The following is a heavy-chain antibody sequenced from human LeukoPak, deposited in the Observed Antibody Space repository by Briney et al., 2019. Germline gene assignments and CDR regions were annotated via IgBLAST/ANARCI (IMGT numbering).Heavy chain of an antibody. D-gene: IGHD3-16*01. Sequence: GGSLRLSCAASGFTFSSYAMHWVRQAPGKGLEYVSAISSNGGSTYYANSVKGRFTISRDNSKNTLYLQMGSLRAEDMAVYYCARDRRDYGIAFDIWGQGTMVTVSS. V-gene: IGHV3-64*01. CDR2: ISSNGGST. CDR3: ARDRRDYGIAFDI. CDR1: GFTFSSYA. J-gene: IGHJ3*02.